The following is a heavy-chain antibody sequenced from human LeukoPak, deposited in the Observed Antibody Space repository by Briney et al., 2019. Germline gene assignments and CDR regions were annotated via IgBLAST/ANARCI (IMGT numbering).Heavy chain of an antibody. CDR1: GGSFSGYY. D-gene: IGHD3-16*01. Sequence: SETLSLTCAVYGGSFSGYYWSWLRQPPGKGLEWIGEINHSGSTNYNPSLTSRVTISVDTSKNQFSLKLSSVTAADTGGYFRARSRLRKFDYWGQGTLVTVSS. CDR2: INHSGST. V-gene: IGHV4-34*01. CDR3: ARSRLRKFDY. J-gene: IGHJ4*02.